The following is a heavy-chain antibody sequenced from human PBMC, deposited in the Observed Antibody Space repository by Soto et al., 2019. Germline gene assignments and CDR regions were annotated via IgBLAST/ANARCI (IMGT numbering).Heavy chain of an antibody. CDR2: IYHSGST. V-gene: IGHV4-30-2*01. D-gene: IGHD2-15*01. J-gene: IGHJ5*02. Sequence: QLQLQESGSGLVKPSQTLSLTCAVSGGSISSGGYSWSWIRQPPGKGLEWIGYIYHSGSTYYNLSLKSRVTISVDRSKNQFSLKLSSVTAADTAVYYCASQACSGGSCYVGWFDPWGQGTLVTVSS. CDR1: GGSISSGGYS. CDR3: ASQACSGGSCYVGWFDP.